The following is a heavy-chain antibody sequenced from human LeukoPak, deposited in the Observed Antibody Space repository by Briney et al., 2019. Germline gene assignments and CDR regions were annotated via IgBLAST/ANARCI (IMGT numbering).Heavy chain of an antibody. J-gene: IGHJ4*02. V-gene: IGHV4-39*01. D-gene: IGHD4-11*01. CDR3: ARQGAYDYSNSW. CDR2: IYYSGST. CDR1: GGSISSSSYY. Sequence: SETLSLTCTVSGGSISSSSYYWGWIRQPPGKGLEWIGSIYYSGSTYYNPSLKSRVAISVDTSKNQFSLKLSSVTAADTAVYYCARQGAYDYSNSWWGQGTLVTVSS.